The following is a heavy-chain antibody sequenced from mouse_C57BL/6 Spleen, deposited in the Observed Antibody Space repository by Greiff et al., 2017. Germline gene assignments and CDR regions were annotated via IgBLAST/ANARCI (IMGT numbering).Heavy chain of an antibody. V-gene: IGHV1-42*01. D-gene: IGHD2-1*01. CDR3: ARGYGNFYAMDY. CDR1: GYSFTGYY. Sequence: EVMLQQSGPELVKPGASVKISCKASGYSFTGYYMNWVKQSPDKSLEWIGEINPSTGGTTYNQKFKAKATLTVDKSSSTAYMQLKSLTSEDSAVYYCARGYGNFYAMDYWGQGTSVTVSS. CDR2: INPSTGGT. J-gene: IGHJ4*01.